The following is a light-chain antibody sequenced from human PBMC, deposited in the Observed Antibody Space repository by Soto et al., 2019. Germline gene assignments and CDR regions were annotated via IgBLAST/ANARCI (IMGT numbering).Light chain of an antibody. CDR2: KTS. Sequence: ILMTQSPSTLSASVGDRVTISCRASQSISPCLAWYQQKPGKAPRVFIYKTSTIQSGVPSRFSGSGSGTEFTLTISSLQPDDFAIYYCQQHKTYPRTFGQGTKVEI. CDR3: QQHKTYPRT. CDR1: QSISPC. J-gene: IGKJ1*01. V-gene: IGKV1-5*03.